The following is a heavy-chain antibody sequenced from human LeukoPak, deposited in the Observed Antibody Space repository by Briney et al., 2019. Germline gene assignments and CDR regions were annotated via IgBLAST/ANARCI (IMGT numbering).Heavy chain of an antibody. V-gene: IGHV4-38-2*02. Sequence: SETLSLTCAVSGYSISSGYYWGWIRQPPGKGLEWIGNIYHSGSTYYNPSLKSRVTISVDTSKNQFSLKLSSVTAADTAVYYCARDLRFYGSGSPNWFDPWGQGTLVTVSS. D-gene: IGHD3-10*01. CDR3: ARDLRFYGSGSPNWFDP. CDR2: IYHSGST. J-gene: IGHJ5*02. CDR1: GYSISSGYY.